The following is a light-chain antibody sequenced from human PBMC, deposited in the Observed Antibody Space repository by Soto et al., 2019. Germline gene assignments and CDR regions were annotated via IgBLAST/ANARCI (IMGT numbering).Light chain of an antibody. CDR2: EVS. CDR3: SSYTSSTAYV. J-gene: IGLJ1*01. Sequence: QSALTQPASVSGSPGQSITISCTGTSSDVGGYNYVSWYQLHPGKAPKLMVYEVSNRPSGVSNSFSGSKSGNTASLTISGLQAEDEADYYCSSYTSSTAYVFGTGTKVTVL. CDR1: SSDVGGYNY. V-gene: IGLV2-14*01.